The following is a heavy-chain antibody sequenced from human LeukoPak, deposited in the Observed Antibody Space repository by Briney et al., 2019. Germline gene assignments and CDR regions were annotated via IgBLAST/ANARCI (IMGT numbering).Heavy chain of an antibody. J-gene: IGHJ5*02. V-gene: IGHV1-8*01. Sequence: ASVKVSCKASGYTFTSYDINWVRQATGQGLEWMGWMNPNSGNTGYAQKFQGRVTMTRNTSISTAYMELSSLRSEDTAVYYCAGGKKYYDILTGYTSYNWFDPWGQGTLVTVSS. CDR3: AGGKKYYDILTGYTSYNWFDP. CDR2: MNPNSGNT. D-gene: IGHD3-9*01. CDR1: GYTFTSYD.